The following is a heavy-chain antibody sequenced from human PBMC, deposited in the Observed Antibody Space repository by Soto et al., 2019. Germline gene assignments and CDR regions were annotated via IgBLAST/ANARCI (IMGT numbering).Heavy chain of an antibody. D-gene: IGHD2-15*01. CDR1: GGSISSYY. V-gene: IGHV4-59*01. J-gene: IGHJ4*02. CDR2: IYYSGSA. Sequence: PSETLSLTCTVSGGSISSYYWSWIRQPPGKGLEWIGYIYYSGSADYNPSLKSRVTISVDTSKNQFSLKLTSVTAADTAVYYCARNVDCSGGSCYYYFDYWGQGTLVTVSS. CDR3: ARNVDCSGGSCYYYFDY.